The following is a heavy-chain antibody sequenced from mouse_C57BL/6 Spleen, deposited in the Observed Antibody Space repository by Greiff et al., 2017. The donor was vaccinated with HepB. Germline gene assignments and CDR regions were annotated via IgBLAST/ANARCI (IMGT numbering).Heavy chain of an antibody. CDR2: IYPGNSDT. CDR1: GYTFTSYW. Sequence: VQLQQSGTVLARPGASVKMSCKTSGYTFTSYWMHWVKQRPGPGLEWIGAIYPGNSDTSYNQKFKGKAKLTAVTSASTAYMELSSLTNEDSAVYYCTRTAAQAPFDYWGQGTTLTVSS. D-gene: IGHD3-2*02. V-gene: IGHV1-5*01. J-gene: IGHJ2*01. CDR3: TRTAAQAPFDY.